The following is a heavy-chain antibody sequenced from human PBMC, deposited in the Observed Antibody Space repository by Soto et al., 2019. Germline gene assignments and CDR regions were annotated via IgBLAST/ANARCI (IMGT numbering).Heavy chain of an antibody. CDR1: GGSFSGYY. CDR2: INHSGST. D-gene: IGHD6-13*01. J-gene: IGHJ6*02. Sequence: QVQLQQWGAGLLKPSETLSLTCAVYGGSFSGYYWSWIRQPPGKGLEWMGEINHSGSTNYNPSLKSRVTISVDTSKNQFSLKLSYVTAADTAVYYCARGGSSWYDYYYGMDVWGQGTTVTVSS. CDR3: ARGGSSWYDYYYGMDV. V-gene: IGHV4-34*01.